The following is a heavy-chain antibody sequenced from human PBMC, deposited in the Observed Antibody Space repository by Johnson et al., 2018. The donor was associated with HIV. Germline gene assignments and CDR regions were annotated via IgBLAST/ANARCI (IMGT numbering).Heavy chain of an antibody. CDR3: AKGRYSSSWYLAGAFDI. D-gene: IGHD6-13*01. V-gene: IGHV3-30*04. Sequence: QVQLVESGGGLVQPGGSLRLSCAASDFTFTNNAIHWLRQAPGKGLEWVAVISNDGTNTYYADSVKGRSTISRDNSKNKLYLQMNGLRAEDTAIYYCAKGRYSSSWYLAGAFDIWGQGTMVTVSS. CDR1: DFTFTNNA. CDR2: ISNDGTNT. J-gene: IGHJ3*02.